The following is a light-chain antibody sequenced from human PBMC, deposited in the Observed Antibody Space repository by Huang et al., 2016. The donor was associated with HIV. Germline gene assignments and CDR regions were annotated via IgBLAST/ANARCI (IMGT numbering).Light chain of an antibody. CDR1: QSVDTN. V-gene: IGKV3-15*01. CDR3: QQYIKWPPEYT. Sequence: VMMSQSPATLAASPGERVTLSCGASQSVDTNLAWYQQEPGQPPSLLIYAASTRATGVPARFAGSGSGTEFTLTIDSLQSDDFAVYYCQQYIKWPPEYTFGQGTRLEIK. CDR2: AAS. J-gene: IGKJ2*01.